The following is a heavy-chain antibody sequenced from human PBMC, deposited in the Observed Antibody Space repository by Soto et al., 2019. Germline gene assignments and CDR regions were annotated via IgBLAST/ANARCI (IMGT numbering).Heavy chain of an antibody. J-gene: IGHJ4*02. CDR3: AREASVLIPAAQPSRFDS. V-gene: IGHV1-18*01. CDR1: GYIFMKYG. Sequence: RASVKVSCKGFGYIFMKYGINWVRQAPGQGLEWVGWISPYSGYTHSAQKFHGRLTLTTDTAASTAYMELRILRSADTALYYCAREASVLIPAAQPSRFDSWGQGTLVTVS. CDR2: ISPYSGYT. D-gene: IGHD2-2*01.